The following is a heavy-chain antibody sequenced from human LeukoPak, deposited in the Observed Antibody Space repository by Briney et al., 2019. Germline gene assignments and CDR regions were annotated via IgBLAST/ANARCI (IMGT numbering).Heavy chain of an antibody. D-gene: IGHD2-15*01. V-gene: IGHV3-30*02. CDR2: IRYDGSNK. J-gene: IGHJ5*02. CDR3: VRETDCTGGSCYLSHWFDP. CDR1: GFTFSSYG. Sequence: GGSLRLSCAASGFTFSSYGMHWVRQAPGKGLEWVAFIRYDGSNKYYADSVKGRFTISRDNSKNTLYLQMNSLREEDTALYYCVRETDCTGGSCYLSHWFDPWGLGTLVTVSS.